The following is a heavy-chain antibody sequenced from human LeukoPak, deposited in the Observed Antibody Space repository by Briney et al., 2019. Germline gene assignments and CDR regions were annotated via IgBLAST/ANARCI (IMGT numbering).Heavy chain of an antibody. V-gene: IGHV3-30*04. D-gene: IGHD3-16*02. J-gene: IGHJ4*02. CDR1: GFTFSSYA. Sequence: GGSLRLSCAASGFTFSSYAMHWVRQAPGKGLEWVAVISYDGSNKYYADSVKGRFTISRDNSKNTLYLQMNSLRAEDTAVYYCAGTGFYDYVWGSYRLSTPFDYWGQGTLVTVSS. CDR2: ISYDGSNK. CDR3: AGTGFYDYVWGSYRLSTPFDY.